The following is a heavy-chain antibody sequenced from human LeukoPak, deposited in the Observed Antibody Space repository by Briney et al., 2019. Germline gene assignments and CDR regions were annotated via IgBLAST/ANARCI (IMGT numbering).Heavy chain of an antibody. Sequence: PGGSLRFSCATSRFTYNSYSMIWVPQAPGKGLVCGTNLSNTGSTTSYADSVKGRFTISRDNSKNTLYLQMNSLRVEDTAIYYCAKMGVSSGWNFYFDDWGQGTLVTVSS. CDR1: RFTYNSYS. D-gene: IGHD6-19*01. V-gene: IGHV3-23*01. J-gene: IGHJ4*02. CDR3: AKMGVSSGWNFYFDD. CDR2: LSNTGSTT.